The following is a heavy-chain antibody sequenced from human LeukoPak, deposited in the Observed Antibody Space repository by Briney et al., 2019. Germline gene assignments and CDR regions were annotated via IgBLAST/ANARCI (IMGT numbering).Heavy chain of an antibody. V-gene: IGHV1-2*02. CDR2: INPKSDGT. CDR1: GYIFTDYY. J-gene: IGHJ3*01. D-gene: IGHD1-1*01. CDR3: ASDPLGTTAFDL. Sequence: ASVKVSCKASGYIFTDYYMHWVRQAPGQGLEWMGWINPKSDGTKYAQNFQGRVTMTWDTSISTAYMEVSRLTSDDTAMFYCASDPLGTTAFDLWGQGTMVTVSS.